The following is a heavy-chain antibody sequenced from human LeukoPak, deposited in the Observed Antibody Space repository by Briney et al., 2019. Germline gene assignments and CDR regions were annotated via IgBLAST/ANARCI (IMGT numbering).Heavy chain of an antibody. Sequence: PGGLLRLSCAASGITFNYFWMPWVRQFPGKGLVWVSSINNDATATYYADSVKGRFTISRANAKTTAYRQMHGLRAQDTSFYSCATVSEYWGQGTLVTVSS. CDR2: INNDATAT. CDR1: GITFNYFW. CDR3: ATVSEY. J-gene: IGHJ4*02. V-gene: IGHV3-74*01.